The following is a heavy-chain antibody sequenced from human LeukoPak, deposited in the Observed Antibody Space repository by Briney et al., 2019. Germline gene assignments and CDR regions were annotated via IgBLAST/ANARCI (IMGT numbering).Heavy chain of an antibody. V-gene: IGHV4-4*02. Sequence: RTSETLSLTCAVSGGSISSNNWWSWVRQPPGKGLEWIGEIYHSGSTNYSPSLKSRVSIPIDNSKNHFSLKLSSMTAADTAVYYCARFPRYGLGSYYFDYWGQGTLVTVSS. CDR1: GGSISSNNW. CDR2: IYHSGST. CDR3: ARFPRYGLGSYYFDY. J-gene: IGHJ4*02. D-gene: IGHD3-10*01.